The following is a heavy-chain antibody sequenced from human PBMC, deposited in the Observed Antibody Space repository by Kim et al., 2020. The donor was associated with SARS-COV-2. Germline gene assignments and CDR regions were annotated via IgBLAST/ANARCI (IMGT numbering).Heavy chain of an antibody. V-gene: IGHV4-59*01. D-gene: IGHD3-10*02. Sequence: SRSTNYNHSLKSRVTISVDTSKNQLSLKLNSMTAADTGVYYCARVFRGMDVWGQGTTVIVSS. J-gene: IGHJ6*02. CDR3: ARVFRGMDV. CDR2: SRST.